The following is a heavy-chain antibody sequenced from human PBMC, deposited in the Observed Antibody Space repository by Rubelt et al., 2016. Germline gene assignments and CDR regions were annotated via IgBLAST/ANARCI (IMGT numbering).Heavy chain of an antibody. J-gene: IGHJ6*02. V-gene: IGHV1-8*01. CDR2: MAPNSGAT. CDR3: VRGVHRYDGRGYSHIDPVDV. Sequence: GFEWMGWMAPNSGATAYAQKFQDRVTLTGDSSESTAYMEVRSLRSDDTAVYYCVRGVHRYDGRGYSHIDPVDVRGQGTPVTVSS. D-gene: IGHD2-15*01.